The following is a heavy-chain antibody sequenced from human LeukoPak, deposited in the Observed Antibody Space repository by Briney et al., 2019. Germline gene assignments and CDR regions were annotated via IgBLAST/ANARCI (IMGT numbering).Heavy chain of an antibody. D-gene: IGHD6-19*01. CDR3: PSERILSGYSSGWFDS. J-gene: IGHJ5*01. V-gene: IGHV4-59*12. CDR2: VYYTGST. Sequence: PSETLSLKCTVSGDSITTYYWSWIPQPPGKGLEWVGDVYYTGSTNYNPSLKSRVTLSVDTSKNQFSLKLTSVTAADTPFYYCPSERILSGYSSGWFDSWGQGTQVTVSS. CDR1: GDSITTYY.